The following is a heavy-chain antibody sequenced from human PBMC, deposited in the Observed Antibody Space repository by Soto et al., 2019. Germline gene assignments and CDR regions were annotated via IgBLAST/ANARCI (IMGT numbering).Heavy chain of an antibody. D-gene: IGHD6-19*01. Sequence: SETLSLTCTVSGGSISSSSYYWGWIRQPPGKGLEWIGSIYYSGSTYYNPSLKSRVTISVDTSKNQFSLKLSSVTAADTAVYYCARSFRSQWLVLPYYGMDVWGQGTTVIVSS. CDR1: GGSISSSSYY. CDR3: ARSFRSQWLVLPYYGMDV. J-gene: IGHJ6*02. V-gene: IGHV4-39*01. CDR2: IYYSGST.